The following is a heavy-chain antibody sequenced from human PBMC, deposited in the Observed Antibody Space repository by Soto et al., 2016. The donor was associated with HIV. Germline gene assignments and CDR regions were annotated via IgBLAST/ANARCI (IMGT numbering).Heavy chain of an antibody. Sequence: QVQLQQWGAGLLKPSETLSLTCAVYSGSFSGYYWIWIRQSPGKGLEWIGEVDQSGSTNYNPSLESRITISVDTSKNQFSLKLSSVTAADTAVYYCTRERWKSRYSYGMDVWGPRGPRVTVSS. CDR1: SGSFSGYY. V-gene: IGHV4-34*01. CDR2: VDQSGST. D-gene: IGHD1-1*01. CDR3: TRERWKSRYSYGMDV. J-gene: IGHJ6*01.